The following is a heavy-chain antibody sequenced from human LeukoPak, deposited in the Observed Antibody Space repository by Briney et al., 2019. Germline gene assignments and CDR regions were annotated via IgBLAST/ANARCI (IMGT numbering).Heavy chain of an antibody. D-gene: IGHD1-1*01. CDR2: FYSSGST. CDR3: ARLEKKSYYYMDV. V-gene: IGHV3-53*01. Sequence: GGSLRLSCAVAGFTVSSNYMGWVRQALGKGLEWVSVFYSSGSTYYADSVKGRFTISRDNSENTLFLQMNTLRAEDTAVYYCARLEKKSYYYMDVWGKGTTVTVSS. J-gene: IGHJ6*03. CDR1: GFTVSSNY.